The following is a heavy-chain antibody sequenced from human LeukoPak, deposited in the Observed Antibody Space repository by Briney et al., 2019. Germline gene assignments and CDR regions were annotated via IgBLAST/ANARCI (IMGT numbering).Heavy chain of an antibody. D-gene: IGHD2-2*01. V-gene: IGHV1-69*05. J-gene: IGHJ6*03. Sequence: SVKVSCKASGGTFSSYAISWVRQAPGQGLEWMGGIIPIFGTANYAQKFQGRVTITTDESTSTAYMELSSLRSEDTAAYYCATIGDCSSTSCYLRAYYYYYMDVWGKGTTVTVSS. CDR1: GGTFSSYA. CDR3: ATIGDCSSTSCYLRAYYYYYMDV. CDR2: IIPIFGTA.